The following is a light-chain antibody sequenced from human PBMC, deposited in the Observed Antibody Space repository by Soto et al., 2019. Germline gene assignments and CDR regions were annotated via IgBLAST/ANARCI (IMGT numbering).Light chain of an antibody. V-gene: IGLV2-14*01. CDR2: DVS. Sequence: QSALTQPASVSGSPGQSITISCTGTSSDVGGYNYVSWYQQHPGKAPKLMIYDVSNRPSGVSNRFSGSKSGNTASLTISGLQAEDEADYYCSSYTSSSTDVFGRGTQLTVL. CDR3: SSYTSSSTDV. CDR1: SSDVGGYNY. J-gene: IGLJ2*01.